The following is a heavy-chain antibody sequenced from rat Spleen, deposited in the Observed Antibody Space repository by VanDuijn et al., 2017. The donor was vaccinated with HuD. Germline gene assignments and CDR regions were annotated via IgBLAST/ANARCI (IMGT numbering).Heavy chain of an antibody. Sequence: QVQMKESGPDLVQPSQTLSLTCTVSGFLLTSYGVSWVRQPPGKGLEWIAAISSGGTTYYNSPLKSRLSISRDTSKSQVFLKMNSLQTEDTAIYFCTTFYYYDGSYYYPFAYWGQGTLVTVSS. CDR2: ISSGGTT. CDR3: TTFYYYDGSYYYPFAY. V-gene: IGHV2S8*01. CDR1: GFLLTSYG. D-gene: IGHD1-12*02. J-gene: IGHJ3*01.